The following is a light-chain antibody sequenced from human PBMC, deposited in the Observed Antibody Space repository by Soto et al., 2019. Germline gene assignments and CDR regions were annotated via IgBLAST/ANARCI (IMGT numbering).Light chain of an antibody. CDR3: QQYDNWSSIT. J-gene: IGKJ5*01. CDR1: QSVRSK. V-gene: IGKV3-15*01. Sequence: EIVMTQSPATLSVSPGEGATLSCRASQSVRSKLAWYQQKPGQAPGLLIYGASTRATGTAARFSGSGCGVEFTLTISSLQSEDFAVYYCQQYDNWSSITFGQGTRLEIK. CDR2: GAS.